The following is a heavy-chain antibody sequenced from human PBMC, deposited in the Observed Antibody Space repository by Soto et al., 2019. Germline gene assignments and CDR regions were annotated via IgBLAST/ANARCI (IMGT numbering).Heavy chain of an antibody. CDR3: ARTVVVVTAPPGAFDI. CDR2: IYSGGST. CDR1: GFIVSSNY. Sequence: EVQLVESGGGLIQPGGSLRLSCAASGFIVSSNYMSWVRQAPGKGLEWVSVIYSGGSTYYADSVKGRFTISRDNSKNTLYLQMNSLRAEDTAVYYCARTVVVVTAPPGAFDIWGQGTMVTVSS. V-gene: IGHV3-53*01. D-gene: IGHD2-15*01. J-gene: IGHJ3*02.